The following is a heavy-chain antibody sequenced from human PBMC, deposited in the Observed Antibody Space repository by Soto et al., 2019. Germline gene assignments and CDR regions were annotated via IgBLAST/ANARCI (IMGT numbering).Heavy chain of an antibody. Sequence: QVQLQESGPGLVKPSQTLSLTCTVSGGSISSGGYYWSWIRQHPGKGLEWIVYIYYSGSTYYNPSLKSRVTISVDTSKNQFSLKLSSVTAADTAVYYWARSARSGGSCYPRDWGQGTLVTVSS. CDR3: ARSARSGGSCYPRD. D-gene: IGHD2-15*01. CDR1: GGSISSGGYY. J-gene: IGHJ4*02. CDR2: IYYSGST. V-gene: IGHV4-31*03.